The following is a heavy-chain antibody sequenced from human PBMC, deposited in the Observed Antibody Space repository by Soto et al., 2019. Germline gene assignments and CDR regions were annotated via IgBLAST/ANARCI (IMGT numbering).Heavy chain of an antibody. V-gene: IGHV3-49*03. J-gene: IGHJ4*02. CDR2: IRSKAYGGTT. CDR3: TMGGSSWYAPDVGPFDY. CDR1: GFTFGDYA. Sequence: GGSLRLSCTASGFTFGDYAMSWFRQAPGKGLEWVGFIRSKAYGGTTEYAASVKGRFTISRDDSKSIAYLQMNSLKTEDTAVYYCTMGGSSWYAPDVGPFDYWGQGTLVTVSS. D-gene: IGHD6-13*01.